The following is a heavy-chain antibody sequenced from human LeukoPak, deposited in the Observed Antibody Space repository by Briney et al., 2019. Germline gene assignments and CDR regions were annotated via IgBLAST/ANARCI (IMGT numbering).Heavy chain of an antibody. J-gene: IGHJ4*02. V-gene: IGHV4-34*01. CDR3: ARGGGPPSYLDY. Sequence: SETLSLTCAVYGGSFSGYYWSWIRQPPGKGLEWIGEINHSGSTNYNPSLKSRVTISVDTSRNQFSLKLSSVTAADTALYYCARGGGPPSYLDYWGQGTLVTGSS. CDR1: GGSFSGYY. CDR2: INHSGST. D-gene: IGHD3-16*01.